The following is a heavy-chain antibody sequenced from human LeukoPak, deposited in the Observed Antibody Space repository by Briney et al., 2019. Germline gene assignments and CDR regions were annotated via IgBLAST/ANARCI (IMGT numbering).Heavy chain of an antibody. J-gene: IGHJ6*03. Sequence: PSETLSLTCTVSGGSISTNTYYWGWIRQPPGKGLEWIGSIYYSGSTYGGYTYYNPSLKSRVTISVYTSKNQFSLKVNSVTAADTAVYYCARLQHPNRYMDVWGKGTTVTISS. CDR1: GGSISTNTYY. V-gene: IGHV4-39*01. CDR2: IYYSGSTYGGYT. D-gene: IGHD1-14*01. CDR3: ARLQHPNRYMDV.